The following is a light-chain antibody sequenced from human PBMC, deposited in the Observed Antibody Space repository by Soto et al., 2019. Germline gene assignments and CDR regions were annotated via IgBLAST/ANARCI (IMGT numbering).Light chain of an antibody. CDR2: GTS. V-gene: IGKV3-20*01. CDR3: QQFGM. J-gene: IGKJ1*01. CDR1: RSVLNSY. Sequence: EIVLTQSPGTLSLSPGERATLSCRASRSVLNSYLAWYQQKPGQAPRLLIYGTSSRATGIPDRFSGSGSGTDFTLTISRLDPEDFAVYYCQQFGMFGQVTKVEIK.